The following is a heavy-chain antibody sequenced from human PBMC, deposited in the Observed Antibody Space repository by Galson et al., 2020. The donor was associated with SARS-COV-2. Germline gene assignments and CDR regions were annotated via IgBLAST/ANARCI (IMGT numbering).Heavy chain of an antibody. Sequence: GESLKISCAASGFTFSSYWMSWVRQAPGKGLEWVANIKQDGSEKYYVDSVKGRFTISRDNAKNSLYLQMNSLRAEDTAVYYCARASWLPDYWGQGTLVTVSS. CDR1: GFTFSSYW. D-gene: IGHD5-12*01. CDR2: IKQDGSEK. V-gene: IGHV3-7*03. J-gene: IGHJ4*02. CDR3: ARASWLPDY.